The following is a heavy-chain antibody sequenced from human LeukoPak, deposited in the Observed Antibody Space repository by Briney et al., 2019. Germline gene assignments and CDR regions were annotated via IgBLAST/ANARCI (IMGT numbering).Heavy chain of an antibody. Sequence: ASVNVSCKASGGTFSSYAISWVRQAPGQGLEWMGGIIPIFGTANYAQKFQGRVTITADESTSTAYMELSSLRSEDTAVYYCARSWDSSGWYGYFDYWGQGTLVTVSS. V-gene: IGHV1-69*13. CDR1: GGTFSSYA. CDR2: IIPIFGTA. D-gene: IGHD6-19*01. J-gene: IGHJ4*02. CDR3: ARSWDSSGWYGYFDY.